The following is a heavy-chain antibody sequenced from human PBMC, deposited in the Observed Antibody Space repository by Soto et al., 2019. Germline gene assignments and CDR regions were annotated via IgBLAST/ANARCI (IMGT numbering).Heavy chain of an antibody. V-gene: IGHV1-18*04. D-gene: IGHD2-21*01. CDR3: ARDRVSGILWAAFDI. J-gene: IGHJ3*02. CDR2: INPYNANT. Sequence: QVQLVQSGTEVKKPGASVKVSCKTSGYTFTNHGINWVRQAPGQGLEWMGWINPYNANTNYAQNLQGRVTMTTDTSTSTAYMDLRILTSDDPAVYYGARDRVSGILWAAFDIWGQGTVVTVSS. CDR1: GYTFTNHG.